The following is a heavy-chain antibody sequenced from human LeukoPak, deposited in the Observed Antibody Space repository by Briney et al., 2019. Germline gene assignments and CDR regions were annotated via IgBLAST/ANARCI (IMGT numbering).Heavy chain of an antibody. Sequence: PSETLSLTCTVSGGSISSSSYYWGWIRQPPGKGLEWIGSIYYSGSPYYNPSLKSRVTISVDTSKKQFSLKLSSMTAADTAVYYCARDQQPGIAAFDCWGQGTLVTVSS. V-gene: IGHV4-39*02. J-gene: IGHJ4*02. D-gene: IGHD6-13*01. CDR1: GGSISSSSYY. CDR2: IYYSGSP. CDR3: ARDQQPGIAAFDC.